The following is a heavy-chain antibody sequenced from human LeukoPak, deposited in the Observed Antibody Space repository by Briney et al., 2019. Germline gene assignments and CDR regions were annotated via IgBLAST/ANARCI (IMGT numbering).Heavy chain of an antibody. CDR3: ASSDDILTGPTFDY. CDR2: IYYSGST. CDR1: GFTFSDYY. D-gene: IGHD3-9*01. J-gene: IGHJ4*02. V-gene: IGHV4-59*01. Sequence: GSLRLSCAASGFTFSDYYMSWIRQPPGKGLEWIGYIYYSGSTNYNPSLKSRVTISVDTSKNQFSLKLSSVTAADTAVYYCASSDDILTGPTFDYWGQGTLVTVSS.